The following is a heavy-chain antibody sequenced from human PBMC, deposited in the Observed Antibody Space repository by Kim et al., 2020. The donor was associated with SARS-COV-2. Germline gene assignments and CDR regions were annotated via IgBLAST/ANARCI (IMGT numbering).Heavy chain of an antibody. CDR2: ISSNSGHT. CDR3: ARYYDSNSYRGQWD. CDR1: GYSFSNYG. J-gene: IGHJ4*01. D-gene: IGHD3-22*01. Sequence: AAVKVSCKASGYSFSNYGLVWARQAPGQGLEGMVWISSNSGHTKYAQNVQGRVTLTTDTSTNTGYMELSSLRSDDTAVYYCARYYDSNSYRGQWDWGQGTPVTVSS. V-gene: IGHV1-18*01.